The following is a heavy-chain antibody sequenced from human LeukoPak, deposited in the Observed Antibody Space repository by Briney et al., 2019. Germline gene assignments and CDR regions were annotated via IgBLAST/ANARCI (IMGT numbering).Heavy chain of an antibody. CDR3: ARHGTGGVYDY. J-gene: IGHJ4*02. V-gene: IGHV4-59*08. D-gene: IGHD1-1*01. CDR2: MHYSGST. Sequence: SETLSLTCTVSGGSISGYYWSWIRQPPRKGLEWIAYMHYSGSTNYNPSLKSRVTMSVDTSKNQFSLKLTSVTAADTAVYYCARHGTGGVYDYWGQGTVVTVSS. CDR1: GGSISGYY.